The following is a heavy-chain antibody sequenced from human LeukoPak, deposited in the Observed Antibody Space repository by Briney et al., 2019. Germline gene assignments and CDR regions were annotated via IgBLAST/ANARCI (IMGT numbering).Heavy chain of an antibody. J-gene: IGHJ5*02. CDR1: GGSISSGSYY. CDR3: ARGWDFWSGPYGGVSFDP. CDR2: IYTSGST. D-gene: IGHD3-3*01. V-gene: IGHV4-61*02. Sequence: SQTPSLTCTVSGGSISSGSYYWSWIRQPAGKGLEWIGRIYTSGSTNYNPSLKSRVTISVDTSKNQFSLKLSSVTAADTAVYYCARGWDFWSGPYGGVSFDPWGQGTLVTVSS.